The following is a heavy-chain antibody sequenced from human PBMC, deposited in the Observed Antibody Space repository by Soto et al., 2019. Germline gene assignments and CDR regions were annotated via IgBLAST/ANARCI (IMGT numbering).Heavy chain of an antibody. Sequence: GGALRLSCAASGFTFSSYAMNWVRQTQEKGLEWVASISSTSSYTHYSDSVKGRFTISRDNANNSLFLQMNSLRAEDTATYYCARDLALAGNYWGQGVLVTVSS. J-gene: IGHJ4*02. CDR3: ARDLALAGNY. CDR1: GFTFSSYA. V-gene: IGHV3-21*01. CDR2: ISSTSSYT. D-gene: IGHD6-19*01.